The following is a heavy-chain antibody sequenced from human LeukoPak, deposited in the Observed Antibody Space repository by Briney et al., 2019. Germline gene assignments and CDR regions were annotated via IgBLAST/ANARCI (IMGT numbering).Heavy chain of an antibody. CDR2: ISYDGSNK. J-gene: IGHJ6*03. CDR3: ARDYYDFWSGYYSYLQLLFPFGYMDV. CDR1: GFTFSSYA. V-gene: IGHV3-30-3*01. Sequence: GGSLRLSCAASGFTFSSYAMHWVRQAPGKGLEWVAVISYDGSNKYYADSVKGRFTISRDNSKNTLYLQMNSLRAEDTAVYYCARDYYDFWSGYYSYLQLLFPFGYMDVWGKGTTVTVSS. D-gene: IGHD3-3*01.